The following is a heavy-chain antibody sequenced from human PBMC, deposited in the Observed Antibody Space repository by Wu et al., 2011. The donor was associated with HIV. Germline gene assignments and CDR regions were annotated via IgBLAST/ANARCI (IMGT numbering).Heavy chain of an antibody. V-gene: IGHV1-18*01. CDR1: GYGFINYG. CDR2: INGNNGDT. J-gene: IGHJ6*03. CDR3: ARVVFPRNMDV. Sequence: QIQLVQSGPEVKRPGAXVKVSCKASGYGFINYGISWVRQAPGQGLEWMGWINGNNGDTDYAQKFQGRVTMTTDTSTTTAYMELRSLRSDDTAVFYCARVVFPRNMDVWGKGTTVIVSS.